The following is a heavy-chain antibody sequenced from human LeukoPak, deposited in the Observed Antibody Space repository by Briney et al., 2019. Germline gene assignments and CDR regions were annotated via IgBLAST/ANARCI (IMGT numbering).Heavy chain of an antibody. V-gene: IGHV1-69*13. Sequence: ASVKVSCKASGGTFSSYAISWVRQAPGQGLEWMGGIIPIFGTANYAQKFQGRVTITADESTSTAYMELSSLRSEDTAVYYCARGFSSYVTRTALLLWGQGTLVTVSS. D-gene: IGHD3-10*02. CDR1: GGTFSSYA. CDR2: IIPIFGTA. J-gene: IGHJ4*02. CDR3: ARGFSSYVTRTALLL.